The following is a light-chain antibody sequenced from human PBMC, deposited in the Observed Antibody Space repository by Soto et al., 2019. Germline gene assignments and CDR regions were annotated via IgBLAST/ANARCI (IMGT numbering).Light chain of an antibody. CDR3: CSYAGRSTWV. CDR1: SSDVGGHNY. V-gene: IGLV2-11*01. J-gene: IGLJ3*02. CDR2: DIN. Sequence: QSALTQPRSVSGSPGQSVTISCTGTSSDVGGHNYVSWYQQHPDKAPKLIIYDINKRSSGVPDRFSASKSGNTASLTISGPQGEAESDYSCCSYAGRSTWVFGGGTKLTVL.